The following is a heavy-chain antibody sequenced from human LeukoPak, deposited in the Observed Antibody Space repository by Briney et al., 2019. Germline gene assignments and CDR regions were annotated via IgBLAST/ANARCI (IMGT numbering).Heavy chain of an antibody. V-gene: IGHV1-18*01. D-gene: IGHD2-15*01. J-gene: IGHJ6*02. CDR3: ARDLDIVVVAAAVRHYGLDV. CDR2: ISPYNGNT. CDR1: GYTFTNYG. Sequence: ASVTVSCTASGYTFTNYGISWVRQAPGQGLERMGWISPYNGNTNYAQKLQGRVTMTTETSTTTAYMELRSLRSDDTAVYYCARDLDIVVVAAAVRHYGLDVWGQGTTVTVSS.